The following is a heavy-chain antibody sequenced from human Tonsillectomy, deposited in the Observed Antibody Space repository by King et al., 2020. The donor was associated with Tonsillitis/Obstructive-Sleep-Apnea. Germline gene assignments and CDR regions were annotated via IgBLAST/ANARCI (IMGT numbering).Heavy chain of an antibody. Sequence: QLQESGPGLVKPSETLSLTCTVSGGSISSSSSYCGWILQPPGKGLEWIASSYYSGSTYYNPSLKSRVTISVDTSKNQFSLNLSSVTAADTAVYYCAARREYGDSTDYYFYYMDVWGKGTTVTVSS. V-gene: IGHV4-39*01. CDR1: GGSISSSSSY. D-gene: IGHD4-17*01. J-gene: IGHJ6*03. CDR2: SYYSGST. CDR3: AARREYGDSTDYYFYYMDV.